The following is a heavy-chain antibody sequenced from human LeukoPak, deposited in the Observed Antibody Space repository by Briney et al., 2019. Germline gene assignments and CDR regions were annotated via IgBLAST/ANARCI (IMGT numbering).Heavy chain of an antibody. J-gene: IGHJ4*02. V-gene: IGHV3-30*04. CDR2: ISHDGRTK. D-gene: IGHD3-22*01. CDR3: AKVIRITMIVPYYFDY. CDR1: GFNFDNFA. Sequence: PGGSLRLSCVVSGFNFDNFAMHWVRQPLGKGLEWVAVISHDGRTKYYADSMKGRITISRDNSKNTLYLQMNSLRAEDTAVYYCAKVIRITMIVPYYFDYWGQGTLVTVSS.